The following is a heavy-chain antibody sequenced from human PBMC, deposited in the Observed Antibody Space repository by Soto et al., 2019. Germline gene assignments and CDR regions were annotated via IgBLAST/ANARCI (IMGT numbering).Heavy chain of an antibody. V-gene: IGHV3-33*01. CDR3: ARERTYCSSTSCPDYYYYYYYMDV. CDR2: IWYDGSNK. Sequence: QVQLVESGGGVVQPGRSLRLSCAASGFTFSSYGMHWVRQAPGKGLEWVAVIWYDGSNKYYADSVKGRFTISRDNSKNTLNLQMKSLRAEDTAVYYCARERTYCSSTSCPDYYYYYYYMDVWGKGTTVTVSS. J-gene: IGHJ6*03. CDR1: GFTFSSYG. D-gene: IGHD2-2*01.